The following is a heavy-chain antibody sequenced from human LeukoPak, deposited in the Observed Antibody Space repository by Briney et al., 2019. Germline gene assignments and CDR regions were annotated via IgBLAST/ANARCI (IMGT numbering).Heavy chain of an antibody. D-gene: IGHD6-6*01. V-gene: IGHV3-21*01. Sequence: GGSLRLSCAASGFTFSTYAMHWVRQAPVKGLEWVSSISSSSSYIYYADSVKGRFTISRDNAKNSLYLQMNSLRAEDTAVYYCAREIYSSSSGAADYWGQGTLVTVSS. J-gene: IGHJ4*02. CDR3: AREIYSSSSGAADY. CDR1: GFTFSTYA. CDR2: ISSSSSYI.